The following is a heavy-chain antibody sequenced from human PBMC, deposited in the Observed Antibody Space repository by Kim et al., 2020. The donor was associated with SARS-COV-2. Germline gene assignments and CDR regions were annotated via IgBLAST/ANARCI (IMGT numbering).Heavy chain of an antibody. CDR2: IWYDGSNK. CDR3: ARDRGYSGYEYFDY. D-gene: IGHD5-12*01. V-gene: IGHV3-33*01. Sequence: GGSLRLSCAASGFTFSSYGMHWVRQAPGKGLEWVAVIWYDGSNKYYADSVKGRFTISRDNSKNTLYLQMNSLRAEDTAVYYCARDRGYSGYEYFDYWGQGTLVTVSS. J-gene: IGHJ4*02. CDR1: GFTFSSYG.